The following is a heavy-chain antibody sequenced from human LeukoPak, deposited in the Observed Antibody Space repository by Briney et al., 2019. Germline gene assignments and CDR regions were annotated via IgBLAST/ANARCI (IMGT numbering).Heavy chain of an antibody. Sequence: ASVKVSCKASGGTFSSYAISWVRQAPGQGLEWMGGIIPIFGTANYAQKFQGRVTITADESTSTAYMELSSLRSEDTAVYYCANSMVRGVIIHDAYYYYYMDVWGKGTTVTVSS. V-gene: IGHV1-69*13. CDR1: GGTFSSYA. CDR3: ANSMVRGVIIHDAYYYYYMDV. J-gene: IGHJ6*03. D-gene: IGHD3-10*01. CDR2: IIPIFGTA.